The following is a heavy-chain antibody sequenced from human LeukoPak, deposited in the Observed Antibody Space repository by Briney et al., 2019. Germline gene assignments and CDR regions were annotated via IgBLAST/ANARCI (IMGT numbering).Heavy chain of an antibody. CDR3: AREVYYDSSGTNWFDP. V-gene: IGHV1-69*04. CDR1: GGTFSSYA. Sequence: GASVKVSCKASGGTFSSYAISWVRQAPGQGLEWMGRIIPILGIANYAQKFQGRVTITADKSTSTAYMELSSLRSEDTAVYYCAREVYYDSSGTNWFDPWGQGTLVTVSS. J-gene: IGHJ5*02. D-gene: IGHD3-22*01. CDR2: IIPILGIA.